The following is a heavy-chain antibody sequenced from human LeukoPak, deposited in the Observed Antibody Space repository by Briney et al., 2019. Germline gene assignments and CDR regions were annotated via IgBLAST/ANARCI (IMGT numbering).Heavy chain of an antibody. Sequence: SVKVSCXASGYTFTSYDINWVRQAIGQGLEWMGGIIPIFGTANYAQKFQGRVTITADESTSTAYMELSSLRSEDTAVYYCARDYYDFWSGSGRNGNDYYYYYYMDVWGEGTTVTVSS. CDR3: ARDYYDFWSGSGRNGNDYYYYYYMDV. J-gene: IGHJ6*03. CDR1: GYTFTSYD. CDR2: IIPIFGTA. V-gene: IGHV1-69*13. D-gene: IGHD3-3*01.